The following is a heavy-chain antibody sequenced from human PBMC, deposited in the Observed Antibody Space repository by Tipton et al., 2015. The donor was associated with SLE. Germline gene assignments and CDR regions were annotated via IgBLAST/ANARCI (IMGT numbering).Heavy chain of an antibody. Sequence: TLSLTCTVSGGPISNSSYFWGWIRQPPGKGLVWIGSIYYSGSTYYNPSLKSRVTISVDTSKNQFSLKLSSVTAADMAVHYCAREGGSDAFDIWGQGTMVTVSS. CDR2: IYYSGST. V-gene: IGHV4-39*07. CDR1: GGPISNSSYF. CDR3: AREGGSDAFDI. J-gene: IGHJ3*02. D-gene: IGHD3-10*01.